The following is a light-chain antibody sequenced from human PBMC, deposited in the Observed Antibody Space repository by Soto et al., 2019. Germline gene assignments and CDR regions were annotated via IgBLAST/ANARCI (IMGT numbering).Light chain of an antibody. CDR2: DVS. CDR3: SSYTRSNTVV. CDR1: NNDVGAYNY. J-gene: IGLJ3*02. Sequence: QSVLTQPASVSGSPGQSITISCTGPNNDVGAYNYVSWFQQHPGKAPKTMIYDVSNRPSGVSNRFSGSKSGNTASLTISGLQAEDEADYYCSSYTRSNTVVFGGGTKVTVL. V-gene: IGLV2-14*03.